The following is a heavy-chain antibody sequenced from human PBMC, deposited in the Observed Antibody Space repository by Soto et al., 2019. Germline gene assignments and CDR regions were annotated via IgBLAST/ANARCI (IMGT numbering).Heavy chain of an antibody. CDR3: ARGLKNYYGTDI. CDR2: INSDGSST. Sequence: EVQLVESGGDLVQPGGSLRLSCAASGFTFTSYWMHWVRQAPGKGLLWVSRINSDGSSTSYADSVKGRFTISRDNAKNTLYLQMDSLRAEDTAVFYCARGLKNYYGTDIWGQGTTVTVSS. J-gene: IGHJ6*02. CDR1: GFTFTSYW. V-gene: IGHV3-74*01.